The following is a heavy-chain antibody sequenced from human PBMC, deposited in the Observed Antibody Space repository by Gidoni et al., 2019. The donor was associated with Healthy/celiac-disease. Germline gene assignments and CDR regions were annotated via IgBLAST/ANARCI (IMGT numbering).Heavy chain of an antibody. CDR1: GFTFVDYG. CDR3: ARGLDYSNYYDMDL. Sequence: EVQLVESGGGVIRPGGSRRISWADSGFTFVDYGMTWVRQTPGKGLEWVSGISWNGESAGYADSVKGRFTISRDNAKNSLYLQMNSLRVEDTAFYYCARGLDYSNYYDMDLWGQGTTVTVSS. D-gene: IGHD4-4*01. J-gene: IGHJ6*02. V-gene: IGHV3-20*04. CDR2: ISWNGESA.